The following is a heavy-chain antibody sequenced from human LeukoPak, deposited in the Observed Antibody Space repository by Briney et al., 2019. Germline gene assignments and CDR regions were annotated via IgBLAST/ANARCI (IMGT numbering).Heavy chain of an antibody. V-gene: IGHV3-21*01. CDR2: ISSSSSYI. CDR1: GFTFGSYS. CDR3: ARRRDGYNSDDY. Sequence: GGSLRLSCAASGFTFGSYSMNWVRQAPGKGLEWVSSISSSSSYIYYADSVKGQFTISRDNAKNSLYLQMNSLRAEDTAVYYCARRRDGYNSDDYWGQGTLVTVSS. J-gene: IGHJ4*02. D-gene: IGHD5-24*01.